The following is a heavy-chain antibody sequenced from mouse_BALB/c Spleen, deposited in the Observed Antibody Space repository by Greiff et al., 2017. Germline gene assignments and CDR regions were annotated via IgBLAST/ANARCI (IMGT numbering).Heavy chain of an antibody. J-gene: IGHJ4*01. V-gene: IGHV5-12-2*01. D-gene: IGHD2-3*01. CDR1: GFTFSSYT. Sequence: EVQLVESGGGLVQPGGSLKLSCAASGFTFSSYTMSWVRQTPEKRLEWVAYISNGGGSTYYPDTVKGRFTISRDNAKNTLYLQMSSLKSEDTAMYYCARDGWWGQGTSVTVSS. CDR2: ISNGGGST. CDR3: ARDGW.